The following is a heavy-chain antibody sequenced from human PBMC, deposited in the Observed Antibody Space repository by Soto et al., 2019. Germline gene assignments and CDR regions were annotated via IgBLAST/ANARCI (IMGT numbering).Heavy chain of an antibody. CDR3: AREGYYDSSGYQYGMDV. D-gene: IGHD3-22*01. CDR1: GYTFTSYG. Sequence: QVQLVQSGAEAKKPGASVKVSCKASGYTFTSYGISWVRQAPGQGLEWMGWISAYNGNTNYAQKLQGRVTMTTDTSTSTAYMELRSLRSDDTAVYYCAREGYYDSSGYQYGMDVWGQGTTVTVSS. V-gene: IGHV1-18*01. J-gene: IGHJ6*02. CDR2: ISAYNGNT.